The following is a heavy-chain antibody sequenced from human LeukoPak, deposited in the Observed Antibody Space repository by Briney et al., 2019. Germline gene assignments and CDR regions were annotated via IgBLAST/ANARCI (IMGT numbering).Heavy chain of an antibody. CDR2: IYYSGST. Sequence: SETLSLTCTVSGGSISSSSYYWGWLRQPPGKGLEWIGSIYYSGSTYYNPSLKSRVTISVDTSKNQFSLKLSSVTAADTAVYYCARHPAPMYYYDSSGYYYYWGQGTLVTVSS. CDR1: GGSISSSSYY. V-gene: IGHV4-39*01. J-gene: IGHJ4*02. CDR3: ARHPAPMYYYDSSGYYYY. D-gene: IGHD3-22*01.